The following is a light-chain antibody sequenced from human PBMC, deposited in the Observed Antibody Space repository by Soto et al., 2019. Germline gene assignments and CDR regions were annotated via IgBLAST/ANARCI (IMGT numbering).Light chain of an antibody. CDR3: QQYNNYWT. CDR2: KAS. Sequence: DIQMTQSPSTLSASVGDRVTITCRASQSISSRLAWYQQKPGEAPKLLIYKASSLESGVPSRFSGSEFGTEFTLTISSLQPEDFATYYCQQYNNYWTFGQGTKVEIK. J-gene: IGKJ1*01. V-gene: IGKV1-5*03. CDR1: QSISSR.